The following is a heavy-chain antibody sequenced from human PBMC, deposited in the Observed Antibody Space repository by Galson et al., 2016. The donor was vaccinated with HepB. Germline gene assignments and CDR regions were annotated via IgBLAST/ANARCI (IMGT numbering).Heavy chain of an antibody. CDR1: GFTFSSDW. Sequence: SLRLSCAASGFTFSSDWMSWVRQAPGKGLEWVANIKQDGSEKYYVDSVKGRFTISSDNAKNSLYLQMNILIAEYTAVYNCASCWQTPASYFDYWGQGTLVTVSS. J-gene: IGHJ4*02. CDR2: IKQDGSEK. CDR3: ASCWQTPASYFDY. V-gene: IGHV3-7*01.